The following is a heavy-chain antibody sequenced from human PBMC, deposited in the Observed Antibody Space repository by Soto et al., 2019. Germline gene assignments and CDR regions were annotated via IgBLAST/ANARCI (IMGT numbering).Heavy chain of an antibody. J-gene: IGHJ4*02. CDR1: GFTFSNDW. V-gene: IGHV3-7*01. CDR3: ARTSVVGTALELDY. Sequence: PAWCVRLSGAAAGFTFSNDWMSWFRQAPGKGLEWVANIKQDVSEKYYVDSVKGRFTISRDNAKNSLFLQMNSLRAEDTAVYYCARTSVVGTALELDYWGQGTLVTVSS. D-gene: IGHD6-19*01. CDR2: IKQDVSEK.